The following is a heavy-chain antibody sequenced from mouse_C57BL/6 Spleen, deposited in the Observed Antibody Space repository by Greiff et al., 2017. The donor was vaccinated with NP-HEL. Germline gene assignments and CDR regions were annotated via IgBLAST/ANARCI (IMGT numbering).Heavy chain of an antibody. D-gene: IGHD1-1*01. Sequence: VQLQQSGAELVRPGASVTLSCKASGYTFTDYEMHWVKQTPVHGLEWIGAIDPETGGTAYNQKFKGKAILTADKSSSTAYMELRSLTSEDSAVYYCRGYYGSSYPPDYWGQGTTLTVSS. CDR3: RGYYGSSYPPDY. CDR2: IDPETGGT. CDR1: GYTFTDYE. J-gene: IGHJ2*01. V-gene: IGHV1-15*01.